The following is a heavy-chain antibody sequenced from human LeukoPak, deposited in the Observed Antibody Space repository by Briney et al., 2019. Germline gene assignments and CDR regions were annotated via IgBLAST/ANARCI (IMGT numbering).Heavy chain of an antibody. J-gene: IGHJ2*01. CDR1: GYTFTSYG. V-gene: IGHV1-18*01. D-gene: IGHD6-19*01. CDR3: ARDQAVAGHWYFDL. CDR2: ISAYNGNT. Sequence: GASVKVSCKASGYTFTSYGISWVRQAPGQGLEWMGWISAYNGNTDYAQKLQGRVTMTTDTTTSTAYMELRSLRSDDTAVYYCARDQAVAGHWYFDLWGRGTLVTVSS.